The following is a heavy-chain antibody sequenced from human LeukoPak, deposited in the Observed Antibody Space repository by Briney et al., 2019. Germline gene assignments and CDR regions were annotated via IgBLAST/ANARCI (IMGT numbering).Heavy chain of an antibody. CDR3: ARVRDYGWFDP. V-gene: IGHV3-53*01. J-gene: IGHJ5*02. Sequence: GGSLRLSCAASGFTVSSKYMSWVRQAPGKGLEWVSVIYSGGSTYYADSVKGRFTISRDNSKNTLYLQMNSLRAEDTAVYYCARVRDYGWFDPWGQGTLVTVSS. CDR2: IYSGGST. CDR1: GFTVSSKY. D-gene: IGHD3-16*01.